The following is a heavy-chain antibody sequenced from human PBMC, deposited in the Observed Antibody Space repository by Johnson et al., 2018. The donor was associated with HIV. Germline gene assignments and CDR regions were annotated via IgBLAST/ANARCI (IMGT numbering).Heavy chain of an antibody. D-gene: IGHD6-6*01. CDR2: ISYAGSNK. Sequence: QVQLVESGGGLVQPGGSLRLSCAASGFTVSSNYMSWVRQAPGKGLEWVAVISYAGSNKYYEDSVKGRFTISRDNSKNTLYLQMGSLRAEDMAVYYCARDDSSSNGRAFDIWGQGTMVTVSS. CDR1: GFTVSSNY. J-gene: IGHJ3*02. CDR3: ARDDSSSNGRAFDI. V-gene: IGHV3-30*03.